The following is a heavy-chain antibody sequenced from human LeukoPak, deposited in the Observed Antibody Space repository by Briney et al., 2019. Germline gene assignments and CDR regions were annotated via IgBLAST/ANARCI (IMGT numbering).Heavy chain of an antibody. D-gene: IGHD3-22*01. CDR1: GFTFRSYA. CDR2: ISGSGGLT. V-gene: IGHV3-23*01. CDR3: AKDKLMIVVANYPYYFDS. J-gene: IGHJ4*02. Sequence: GGSLRLSCAASGFTFRSYAMSWVRQAPGKGLEWVSAISGSGGLTYYADSVEGRFTVSRDNSKNTLYLQMNSLRAEDTAVYYCAKDKLMIVVANYPYYFDSWGQGTLVTVSS.